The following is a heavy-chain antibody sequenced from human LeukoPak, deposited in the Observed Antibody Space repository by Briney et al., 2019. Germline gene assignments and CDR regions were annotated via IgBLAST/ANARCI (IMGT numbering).Heavy chain of an antibody. J-gene: IGHJ4*02. CDR1: GYTFTSYY. Sequence: VASVKVSCKASGYTFTSYYMHWVRQAPGQGLEWMGIINPSGGSRSYAQKFQGRVTMTRDTSTSTVYVELSSLRSEDTAVYYCARAQRSGYEDHWGQGTLVTVSS. V-gene: IGHV1-46*01. CDR3: ARAQRSGYEDH. D-gene: IGHD3-22*01. CDR2: INPSGGSR.